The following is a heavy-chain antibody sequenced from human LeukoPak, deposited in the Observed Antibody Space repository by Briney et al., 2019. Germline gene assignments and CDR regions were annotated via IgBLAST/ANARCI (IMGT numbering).Heavy chain of an antibody. V-gene: IGHV3-30*19. CDR2: ISYDGSNK. CDR3: ARGFWSGYYSPIFDY. J-gene: IGHJ4*02. CDR1: GFTFSSYG. Sequence: GALRLSCVASGFTFSSYGMHWVRQAPGKGLEWVAVISYDGSNKYYADSVKGRFTISRDNSKNTLYLQMNSLRAEDTAVYYCARGFWSGYYSPIFDYWGQGTLVTVSS. D-gene: IGHD3-3*01.